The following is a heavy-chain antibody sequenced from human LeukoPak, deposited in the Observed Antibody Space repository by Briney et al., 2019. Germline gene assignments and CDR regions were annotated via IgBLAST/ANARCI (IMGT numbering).Heavy chain of an antibody. D-gene: IGHD3-10*01. CDR1: GFTFSSYA. CDR3: AKDMIYGSGSYYNPIFDY. J-gene: IGHJ4*02. Sequence: PGGSLRLSCAASGFTFSSYAMSWVRQAPGKGLEWVSAISGSGGSTYYADSVKGLFTISRDNSKNTLYLQMNSLRAEDTAVYYCAKDMIYGSGSYYNPIFDYWGQGTLVTVSS. CDR2: ISGSGGST. V-gene: IGHV3-23*01.